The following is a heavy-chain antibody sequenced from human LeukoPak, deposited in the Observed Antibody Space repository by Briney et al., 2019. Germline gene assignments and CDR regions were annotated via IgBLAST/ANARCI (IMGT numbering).Heavy chain of an antibody. CDR3: ARDAPAFGFYSSSLGY. J-gene: IGHJ4*02. Sequence: PGGSLRLSCAASRFTFSIYWMSWVRQAPGRGLEWVAAIWYDGINKYYADSVKGRFTISRDTSKSTLYLQMTSLRAEDTAVYYCARDAPAFGFYSSSLGYWGQGTLVTVSS. CDR2: IWYDGINK. D-gene: IGHD6-6*01. V-gene: IGHV3-33*08. CDR1: RFTFSIYW.